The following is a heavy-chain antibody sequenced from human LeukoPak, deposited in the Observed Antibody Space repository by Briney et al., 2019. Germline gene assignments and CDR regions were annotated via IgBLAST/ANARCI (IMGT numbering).Heavy chain of an antibody. CDR2: IKSKTDGGTT. CDR3: TTEDIVVVPAAIYYYYMEV. CDR1: GFTFSNAW. Sequence: GGSLRLSCAASGFTFSNAWMSWVRQAPGKGLEWVGRIKSKTDGGTTDYAAPVKGRFTISRDDSKNTLYLRMNSLKTEDTAVYYCTTEDIVVVPAAIYYYYMEVWGKGTTVTVSS. J-gene: IGHJ6*03. D-gene: IGHD2-2*01. V-gene: IGHV3-15*01.